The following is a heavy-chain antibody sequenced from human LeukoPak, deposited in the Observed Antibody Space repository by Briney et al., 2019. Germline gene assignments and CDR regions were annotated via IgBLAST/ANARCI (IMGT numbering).Heavy chain of an antibody. CDR1: GFTFSSYG. CDR3: AKGRGFITPYCYSDL. Sequence: GGSLRLSCAASGFTFSSYGMHWVRQAPGKGLEWVALIWYDGSNKDYADSVKGRFTISRDNSKNTVYLQMNSLRAEDTAVYYCAKGRGFITPYCYSDLSGRGTLVTVSS. D-gene: IGHD3-22*01. CDR2: IWYDGSNK. V-gene: IGHV3-33*06. J-gene: IGHJ2*01.